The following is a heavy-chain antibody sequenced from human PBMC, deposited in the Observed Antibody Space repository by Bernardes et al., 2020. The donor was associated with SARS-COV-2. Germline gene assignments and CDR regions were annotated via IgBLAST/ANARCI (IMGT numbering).Heavy chain of an antibody. CDR3: ARLTIFGVVIINRYFDY. V-gene: IGHV4-39*01. CDR2: IYYSGST. Sequence: SETLSLTCTVSGGSISSSSYYWGWIRQPPGKGLEWIGSIYYSGSTYYNPSLKSRVTISVDTSKNQFSLRLSSVTAADTAVYYCARLTIFGVVIINRYFDYWGQGTLVTVSS. CDR1: GGSISSSSYY. D-gene: IGHD3-3*01. J-gene: IGHJ4*02.